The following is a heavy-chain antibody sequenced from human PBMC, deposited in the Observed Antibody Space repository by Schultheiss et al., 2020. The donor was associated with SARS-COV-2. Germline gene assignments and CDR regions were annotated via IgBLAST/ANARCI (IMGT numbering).Heavy chain of an antibody. CDR1: GFTFSSYA. J-gene: IGHJ4*02. V-gene: IGHV3-23*01. CDR3: AKVGYYDSSGYRGGPYFDY. Sequence: GGSLRPSCAASGFTFSSYAMSWVRQAPGKGLEWVSAISGSGGSTYYADSVKGRFTISRDNSKNTLYLQMNSLRAEDTAVYYCAKVGYYDSSGYRGGPYFDYWGQGTLVTVSS. D-gene: IGHD3-22*01. CDR2: ISGSGGST.